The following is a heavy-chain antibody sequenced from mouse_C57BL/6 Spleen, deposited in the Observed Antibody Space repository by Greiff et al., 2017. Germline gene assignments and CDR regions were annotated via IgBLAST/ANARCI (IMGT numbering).Heavy chain of an antibody. J-gene: IGHJ3*01. CDR2: IDPTNGDT. V-gene: IGHV14-4*01. D-gene: IGHD2-2*01. Sequence: VQLQQSGAELVRPGASVKLSCTASGFNFTDYYMHWVKQRPEQGLEWIGWIDPTNGDTEYTPKFQGKATITADTSSNTAYLQLSSLTSEDTAVYYCYTSEYGYDPFAYWGQGTLVTVSA. CDR3: YTSEYGYDPFAY. CDR1: GFNFTDYY.